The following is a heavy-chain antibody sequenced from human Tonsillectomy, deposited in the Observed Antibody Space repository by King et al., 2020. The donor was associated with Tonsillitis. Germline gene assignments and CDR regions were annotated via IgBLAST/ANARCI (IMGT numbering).Heavy chain of an antibody. D-gene: IGHD1-26*01. Sequence: VQLVESGAEVKKPGESLRISCKGSGYSFTTYWIIWVRQMPGKGLEWMGTIDPSDSFINYSPSFQGHVTISADKSISAVYLQWSSLRASDTAIYYCARLSGGDSGSYVGWFDPWGRGTLVTVSS. V-gene: IGHV5-10-1*03. CDR1: GYSFTTYW. J-gene: IGHJ5*02. CDR3: ARLSGGDSGSYVGWFDP. CDR2: IDPSDSFI.